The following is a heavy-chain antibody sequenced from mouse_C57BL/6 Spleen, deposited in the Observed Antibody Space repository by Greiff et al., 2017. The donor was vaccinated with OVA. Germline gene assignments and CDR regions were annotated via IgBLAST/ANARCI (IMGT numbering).Heavy chain of an antibody. CDR1: GYTFTDYY. J-gene: IGHJ2*01. D-gene: IGHD3-2*02. V-gene: IGHV1-75*01. CDR3: ARENSSGYLFDY. Sequence: VQLQESGPELVKPGASVKISCKASGYTFTDYYINWVKQRPGQGLEWIGWLFPGSGSTYYNEKFKGKATLTVDKSSSTAYMLLSSLTSEDSAVYFCARENSSGYLFDYWGQGTTLTVSS. CDR2: LFPGSGST.